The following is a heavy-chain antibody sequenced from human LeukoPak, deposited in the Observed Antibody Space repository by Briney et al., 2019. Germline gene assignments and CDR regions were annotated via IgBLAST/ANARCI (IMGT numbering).Heavy chain of an antibody. CDR1: GFTFNYYA. J-gene: IGHJ4*02. CDR3: ARHDSFIPY. V-gene: IGHV3-23*01. Sequence: GGSLRLSCAAPGFTFNYYAISWVPQAPGKGPEWVSGISDNEGRTYYTDSVKGRFTISRDNSKNTVYLQMNNLRADDTAVYFCARHDSFIPYWGQGTLVTVSS. CDR2: ISDNEGRT. D-gene: IGHD5-18*01.